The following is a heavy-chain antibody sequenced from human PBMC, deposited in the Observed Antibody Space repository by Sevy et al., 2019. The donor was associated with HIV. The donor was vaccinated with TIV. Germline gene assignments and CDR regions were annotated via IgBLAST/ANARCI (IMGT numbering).Heavy chain of an antibody. CDR2: IWYDGSNK. D-gene: IGHD3-10*01. V-gene: IGHV3-33*01. CDR3: ARDVYYYGSGIYYYYGMDV. J-gene: IGHJ6*02. Sequence: GGSLRLSCAASGFTFSSYGMHWVRQAPGKGLEWVAVIWYDGSNKYYADSVKGRFTISRDNSKNTLYLQMNSLRAEDTAVYYCARDVYYYGSGIYYYYGMDVWGQGTTVTASS. CDR1: GFTFSSYG.